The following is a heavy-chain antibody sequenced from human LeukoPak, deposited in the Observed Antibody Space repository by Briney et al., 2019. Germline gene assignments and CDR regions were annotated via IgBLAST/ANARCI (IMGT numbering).Heavy chain of an antibody. CDR1: GGSISSGDYY. V-gene: IGHV4-30-4*01. D-gene: IGHD3-10*01. CDR3: ARDGSEDFGSGSYYEGPFAY. CDR2: IYYSGST. J-gene: IGHJ4*02. Sequence: SETLSLTCTVSGGSISSGDYYWSWIRQPPGKGLEWIGYIYYSGSTYYNPSLKSRVTISVDTSKNQFSLKLSSVTAADTAVYYCARDGSEDFGSGSYYEGPFAYWGQGALVTVSS.